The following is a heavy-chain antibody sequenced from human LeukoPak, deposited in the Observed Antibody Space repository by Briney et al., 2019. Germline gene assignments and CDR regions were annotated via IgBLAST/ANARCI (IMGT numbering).Heavy chain of an antibody. CDR2: IIPIFGTA. CDR1: GGTFDSYT. V-gene: IGHV1-69*01. CDR3: AREGSYYAFNYFDS. Sequence: SVKVSCKASGGTFDSYTISWVRQAPGQGLEWMGGIIPIFGTANYAQKFQGRVTITADESTSTAYMELSSLRSEDTAVYYCAREGSYYAFNYFDSWGQGTLVTVSS. D-gene: IGHD1-26*01. J-gene: IGHJ5*01.